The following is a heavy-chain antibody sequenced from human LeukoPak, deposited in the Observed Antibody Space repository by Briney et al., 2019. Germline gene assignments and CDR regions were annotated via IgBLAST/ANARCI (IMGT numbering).Heavy chain of an antibody. CDR3: ARGRIVGATLPFDY. D-gene: IGHD1-26*01. Sequence: KPSETLSLTCTVSGGSISSYYWSWIRQPPGKGLEWIGYIYYSGSTNYNPSLKSRVTISVDTSKNQFSPKLSSVTAADTAVYYCARGRIVGATLPFDYWGQGTLVTVSS. CDR2: IYYSGST. V-gene: IGHV4-59*01. J-gene: IGHJ4*02. CDR1: GGSISSYY.